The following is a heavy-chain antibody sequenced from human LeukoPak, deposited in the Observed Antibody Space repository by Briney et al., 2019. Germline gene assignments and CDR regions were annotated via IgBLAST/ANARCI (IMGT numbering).Heavy chain of an antibody. CDR2: INPSGGST. J-gene: IGHJ4*02. V-gene: IGHV1-46*01. CDR3: ARSKGLLLWFGKKGGHFDY. D-gene: IGHD3-10*01. CDR1: GYTFTSYY. Sequence: ASVKVSCKASGYTFTSYYMHWVRQAPGQGLEWMGIINPSGGSTSYAQKFQGRVTMTRDTSTSTVYMELSSLRSEDTAVYYCARSKGLLLWFGKKGGHFDYWGQGTLVTVSS.